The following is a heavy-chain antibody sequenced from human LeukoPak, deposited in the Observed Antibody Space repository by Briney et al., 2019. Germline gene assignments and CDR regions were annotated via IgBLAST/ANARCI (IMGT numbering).Heavy chain of an antibody. CDR3: ARVAVVVVPAADY. Sequence: ASVKVSCKASGYTFTTYYMHWVRQAPGQGLEWMGWINPNSGGTNYAQKFQGSVTMTRDTSITTAYMELSRLRSDDTAVYYCARVAVVVVPAADYWGQGTLVTVSS. V-gene: IGHV1-2*02. CDR1: GYTFTTYY. CDR2: INPNSGGT. D-gene: IGHD2-2*01. J-gene: IGHJ4*02.